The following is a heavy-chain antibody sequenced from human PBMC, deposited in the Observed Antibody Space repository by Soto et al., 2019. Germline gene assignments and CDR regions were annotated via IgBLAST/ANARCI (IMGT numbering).Heavy chain of an antibody. V-gene: IGHV4-4*02. CDR3: VASPGWWYLGH. CDR2: IYATGST. J-gene: IGHJ4*02. D-gene: IGHD2-15*01. CDR1: SVSVSSGYW. Sequence: QVHLQESGPGLVKPSGTLSLTCAVSSVSVSSGYWWSWVRQPPGKGLEWIGEIYATGSTNYNPSLRRRVTMSIDKSENQFPLNLNSVTAADTAVYYCVASPGWWYLGHWGQGTLVTVSS.